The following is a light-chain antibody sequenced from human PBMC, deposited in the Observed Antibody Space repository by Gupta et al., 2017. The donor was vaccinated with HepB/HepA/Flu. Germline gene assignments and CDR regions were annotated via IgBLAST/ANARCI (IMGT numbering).Light chain of an antibody. J-gene: IGLJ3*02. V-gene: IGLV8-61*01. CDR3: VLYMRSGIWV. Sequence: QTVVTQEPSFSVSPGGTVTLTCGLSSGSVSTNYYPSWYQQTPGQAPRTLIYNTSTPSSGVPDRFSGSILGNKAALTITGAQADDECDYYCVLYMRSGIWVFGGGTKLTVL. CDR1: SGSVSTNYY. CDR2: NTS.